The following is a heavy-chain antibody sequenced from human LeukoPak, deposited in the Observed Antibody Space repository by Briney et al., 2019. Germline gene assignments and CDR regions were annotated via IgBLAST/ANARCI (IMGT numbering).Heavy chain of an antibody. J-gene: IGHJ4*02. Sequence: SETLSLTCTVSGGSISSSSDYWGWIRQPPGKGLEWIGSIYYSGSTYYNPSLKSRVTISVDTSKNQFSLKLSSVTAADTAVYYCARQLGYCSSTSCYADKVDYWGQGTMVTVSS. D-gene: IGHD2-2*01. CDR1: GGSISSSSDY. CDR3: ARQLGYCSSTSCYADKVDY. CDR2: IYYSGST. V-gene: IGHV4-39*01.